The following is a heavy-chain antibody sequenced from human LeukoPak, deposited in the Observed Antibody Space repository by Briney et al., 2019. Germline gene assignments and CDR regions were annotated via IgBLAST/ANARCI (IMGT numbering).Heavy chain of an antibody. Sequence: ASVKVSCKASGYTFTGQDMHWVRQAPGQGFEWMGWINPNTGATNYAQKFQGRVTMTRDTTINTAYMELTSLTSDDPAVYYCASYPRYSSSPPFDYWGEGTMVTVSP. V-gene: IGHV1-2*02. CDR1: GYTFTGQD. CDR3: ASYPRYSSSPPFDY. D-gene: IGHD6-6*01. J-gene: IGHJ4*02. CDR2: INPNTGAT.